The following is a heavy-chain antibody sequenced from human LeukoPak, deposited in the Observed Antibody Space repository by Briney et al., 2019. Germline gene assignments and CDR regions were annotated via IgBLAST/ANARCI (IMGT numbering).Heavy chain of an antibody. CDR2: IKQDGSEK. Sequence: GGSLRLSCAASGFTFSSYWMSWVRQAPGKGLEWVANIKQDGSEKYYVDSVKGRFTISRDNAKNSLYLQMNSLRAEDTAVYYCAGGIAVVSLDYWGQGTLVTVSS. CDR1: GFTFSSYW. CDR3: AGGIAVVSLDY. D-gene: IGHD6-19*01. J-gene: IGHJ4*02. V-gene: IGHV3-7*04.